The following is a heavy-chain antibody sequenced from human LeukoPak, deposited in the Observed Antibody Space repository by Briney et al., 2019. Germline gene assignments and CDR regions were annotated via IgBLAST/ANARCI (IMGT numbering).Heavy chain of an antibody. CDR1: GGSISSGGYY. CDR3: ARTTGDRRGFDY. Sequence: KPSQTLSLTCTVSGGSISSGGYYWSWIRQPPGKGLEWIGYIYHSGSTYYNPSLKSRVTISVDRSKNQFSLKLSSVTAADTAVYYCARTTGDRRGFDYWGQGTLVTVSS. CDR2: IYHSGST. V-gene: IGHV4-30-2*01. D-gene: IGHD1-14*01. J-gene: IGHJ4*02.